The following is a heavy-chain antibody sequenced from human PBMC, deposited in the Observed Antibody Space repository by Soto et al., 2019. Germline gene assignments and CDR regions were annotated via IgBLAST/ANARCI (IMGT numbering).Heavy chain of an antibody. CDR3: ARDNSGWGYFDY. CDR2: ISAYNGNT. V-gene: IGHV1-18*01. Sequence: ASVKVSCKASGYTFTSYGISWGRQAPGQGLEWMGWISAYNGNTNYAQKLQGRVTMTTDTSTSTAYMELRSLRSDDTAVYYCARDNSGWGYFDYWGQGTLVTVSS. D-gene: IGHD6-19*01. J-gene: IGHJ4*02. CDR1: GYTFTSYG.